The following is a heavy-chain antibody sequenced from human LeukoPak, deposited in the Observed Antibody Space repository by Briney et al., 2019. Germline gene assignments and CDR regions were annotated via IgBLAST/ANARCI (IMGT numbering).Heavy chain of an antibody. Sequence: SCKASGYTFTGYYMHWVRQAPGKGLEWVAVISYDGSNKYYADSVKGRFTISRDNSKNTLYLQMNSLRAEDTAVYYCARDKPPSYYYGSGSRDAFDIWGQGTMVTVSS. J-gene: IGHJ3*02. CDR3: ARDKPPSYYYGSGSRDAFDI. V-gene: IGHV3-30*19. CDR1: GYTFTGYY. D-gene: IGHD3-10*01. CDR2: ISYDGSNK.